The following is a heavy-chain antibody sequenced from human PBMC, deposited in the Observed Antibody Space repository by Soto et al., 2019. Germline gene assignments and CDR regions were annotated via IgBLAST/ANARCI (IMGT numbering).Heavy chain of an antibody. J-gene: IGHJ6*02. CDR2: ISSSSSYI. CDR1: GFTFSSYS. D-gene: IGHD1-7*01. CDR3: ASATGTIRYYYYGMDV. V-gene: IGHV3-21*01. Sequence: GGSLRLSCAASGFTFSSYSMNWVRQAPGKGLEWVSSISSSSSYIYYADSVKGRFTISRDNAKNSLYLQMNSLRAEDTAVYYCASATGTIRYYYYGMDVWGQGTTVTVSS.